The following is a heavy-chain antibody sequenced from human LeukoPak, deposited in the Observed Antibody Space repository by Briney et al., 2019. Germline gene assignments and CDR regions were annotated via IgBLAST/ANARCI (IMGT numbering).Heavy chain of an antibody. Sequence: ASVKVSCKASGYTFTDFALHWVRQAPGQSLEWMGWINPGSGDTKSSQKFRDRVTITRDTSANTAYMQLTRLKSEDTAVYYCVRDYPYGSGIVRADNWGQGTLVTVSS. V-gene: IGHV1-3*01. CDR1: GYTFTDFA. CDR2: INPGSGDT. D-gene: IGHD3-10*01. J-gene: IGHJ4*02. CDR3: VRDYPYGSGIVRADN.